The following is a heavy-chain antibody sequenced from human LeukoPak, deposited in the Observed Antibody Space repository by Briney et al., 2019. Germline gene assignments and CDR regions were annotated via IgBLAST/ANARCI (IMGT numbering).Heavy chain of an antibody. V-gene: IGHV1-18*01. J-gene: IGHJ6*02. Sequence: ASVKVSCKASGYTFTSYGISWVRQAPGQGLEWMGWISAYNGNTNYAQKLQGRVTMTTDTSTSTAYMELRSLRSDDTAVYYCAGLTYYYDSSGYPDYYYYGMDVWGRGTTVTVSS. CDR1: GYTFTSYG. D-gene: IGHD3-22*01. CDR3: AGLTYYYDSSGYPDYYYYGMDV. CDR2: ISAYNGNT.